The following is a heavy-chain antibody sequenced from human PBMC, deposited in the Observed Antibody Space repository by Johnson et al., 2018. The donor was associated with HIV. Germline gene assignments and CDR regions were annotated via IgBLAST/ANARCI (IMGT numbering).Heavy chain of an antibody. V-gene: IGHV3-20*04. J-gene: IGHJ3*02. D-gene: IGHD4-17*01. Sequence: VQLVESGGGVVRPGGFLRLSCAASGFTFDDYGMSWVRQAPGKGLEWVSGINWSGGSTGYADSVKGRFTISRANAQYALTLQMTSLRDEDTAVYYCASRTVTALFDIWGHGTLCTVSS. CDR1: GFTFDDYG. CDR2: INWSGGST. CDR3: ASRTVTALFDI.